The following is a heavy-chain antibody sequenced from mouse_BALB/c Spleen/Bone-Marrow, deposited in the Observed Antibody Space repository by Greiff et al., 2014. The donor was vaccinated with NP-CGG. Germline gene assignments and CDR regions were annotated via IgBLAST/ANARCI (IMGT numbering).Heavy chain of an antibody. CDR2: IRNKANGYTT. Sequence: VQLKESGGGLVQPGGSLRLSCATSGFTLTDYYMNWVRQPPGKALEWLGFIRNKANGYTTEYSASVKGRFTISRDNSQNILYLQMNTLRAEDSATYYCARDKGRVFFDYWGQGTTLTVSS. V-gene: IGHV7-3*02. CDR1: GFTLTDYY. CDR3: ARDKGRVFFDY. J-gene: IGHJ2*01.